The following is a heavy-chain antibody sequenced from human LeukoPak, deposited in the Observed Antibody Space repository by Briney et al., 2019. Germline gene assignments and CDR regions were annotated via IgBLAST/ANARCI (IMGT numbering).Heavy chain of an antibody. CDR1: GFTFDDYA. Sequence: SGGSLRLSCAASGFTFDDYAMHWVRQAPGKGLEWFSGISWNSGSIGYADSVKGRFTISRDNAKNSLYLQMNSLRAEDTALYYCAKSRGYSYGFPFDYWGQGTLVTVSS. CDR2: ISWNSGSI. D-gene: IGHD5-18*01. V-gene: IGHV3-9*01. J-gene: IGHJ4*02. CDR3: AKSRGYSYGFPFDY.